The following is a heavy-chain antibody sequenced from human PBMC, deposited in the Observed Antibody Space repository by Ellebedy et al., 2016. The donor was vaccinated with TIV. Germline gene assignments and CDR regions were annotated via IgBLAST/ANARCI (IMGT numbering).Heavy chain of an antibody. CDR1: GFSFNDYY. J-gene: IGHJ5*02. Sequence: GESLKISCVGSGFSFNDYYMSWIRQAPGRGLEWISYISNSGYTSYADSVKGRFTISRDNAKNSLDLQMNNLKADDTAVYYCGRGLWLTNDHWGQGTLVTVSS. D-gene: IGHD2-21*01. V-gene: IGHV3-11*06. CDR3: GRGLWLTNDH. CDR2: ISNSGYT.